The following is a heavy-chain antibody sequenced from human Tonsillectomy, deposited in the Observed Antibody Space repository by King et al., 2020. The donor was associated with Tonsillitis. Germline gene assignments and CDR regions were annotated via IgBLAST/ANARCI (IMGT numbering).Heavy chain of an antibody. CDR3: AREGAAESFDY. CDR1: GFTDNSNY. V-gene: IGHV3-66*01. D-gene: IGHD3-16*01. J-gene: IGHJ4*02. CDR2: IYSGGTT. Sequence: VQLVESGGGLVQPGGSLRLSCEVSGFTDNSNYMSWVRQAPGKGLEWVSVIYSGGTTYYADSVKGRFTISRDNSKNTLYLQMNSLRAEDTAVYYCAREGAAESFDYWGQGTLVTVSS.